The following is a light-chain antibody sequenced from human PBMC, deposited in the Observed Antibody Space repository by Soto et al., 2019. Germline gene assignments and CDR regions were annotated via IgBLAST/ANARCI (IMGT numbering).Light chain of an antibody. Sequence: DIQMTQSPSSLSASVGDRVTITCRASQSINNYLSWYQQKSGKAPDRLIFGASTLASGVPSRFSGSGSGTNFTLTIGGLQPEDFATYFCQQTFSSPLTFGGGTKVDIK. CDR2: GAS. J-gene: IGKJ4*01. V-gene: IGKV1-39*01. CDR3: QQTFSSPLT. CDR1: QSINNY.